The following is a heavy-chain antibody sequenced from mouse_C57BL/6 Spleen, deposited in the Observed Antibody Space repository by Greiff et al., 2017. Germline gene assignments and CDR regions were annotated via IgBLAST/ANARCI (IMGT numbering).Heavy chain of an antibody. Sequence: QVQLQQPGAELVRPGSSVKLSCKASGYTFTSYWMHWVKQRPIQGLEWIGNIDPSDSDTHYNQKFKDKATLTVDKSSSTAYMQLSSLTSEDSAVYYCALIYYDYDGDLWFAYWGQGTLVTVSA. CDR3: ALIYYDYDGDLWFAY. CDR1: GYTFTSYW. J-gene: IGHJ3*01. CDR2: IDPSDSDT. D-gene: IGHD2-4*01. V-gene: IGHV1-52*01.